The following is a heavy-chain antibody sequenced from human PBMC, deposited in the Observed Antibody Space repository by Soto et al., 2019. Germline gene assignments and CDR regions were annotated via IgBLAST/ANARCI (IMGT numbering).Heavy chain of an antibody. Sequence: ASVKVSCKASGYTFTSYAMHWVRQAPGQRLEWMGWINAGNGNTKYSQKFQGRVTITRDTSASTAYMELSSLRSDDTAVYYCARIHGLGAFDIWGQGTMVTVSS. V-gene: IGHV1-3*01. CDR1: GYTFTSYA. CDR2: INAGNGNT. D-gene: IGHD3-10*01. CDR3: ARIHGLGAFDI. J-gene: IGHJ3*02.